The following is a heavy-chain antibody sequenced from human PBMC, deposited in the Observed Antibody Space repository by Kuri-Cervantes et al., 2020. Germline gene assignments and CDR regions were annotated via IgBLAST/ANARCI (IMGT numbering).Heavy chain of an antibody. CDR1: GFTFGSYS. J-gene: IGHJ4*02. Sequence: LSLTCAASGFTFGSYSMNWVRQAPGKGLEWVSYISSSSSTIYYADSVKGRFTISRDNAKNSLYLQMNSLRAEDTAVYYCAKDLVAGATFTHDYWGQGTLVTVSS. V-gene: IGHV3-48*04. CDR2: ISSSSSTI. CDR3: AKDLVAGATFTHDY. D-gene: IGHD1-26*01.